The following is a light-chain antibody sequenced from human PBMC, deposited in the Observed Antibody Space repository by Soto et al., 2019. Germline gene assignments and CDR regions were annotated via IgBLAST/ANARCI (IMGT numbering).Light chain of an antibody. CDR1: QSISSY. CDR2: AAS. V-gene: IGKV1-39*01. Sequence: DIQMTQSPSSLSASVGDRVTITCRASQSISSYLNWYQQKPGKAPKLLIYAASSLQSGVPSRFSGSGSGTVFTLTISMLQPEVVASYYWQQSYSTRLTFGQGTRLEIK. J-gene: IGKJ5*01. CDR3: QQSYSTRLT.